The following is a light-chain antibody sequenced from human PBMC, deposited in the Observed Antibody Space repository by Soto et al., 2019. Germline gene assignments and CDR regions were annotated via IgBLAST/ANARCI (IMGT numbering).Light chain of an antibody. CDR3: AAWDDSLNGYVV. CDR2: SNN. J-gene: IGLJ2*01. CDR1: SSNIRSNP. Sequence: QSVLTQPPSASGTPGQRVTISCSGSSSNIRSNPVNWYQQLPGTAPKLLIYSNNQRPSGVPDRFSGSKSGTSASLAISGLQSEDEAGYYCAAWDDSLNGYVVFGGGTQLTVL. V-gene: IGLV1-44*01.